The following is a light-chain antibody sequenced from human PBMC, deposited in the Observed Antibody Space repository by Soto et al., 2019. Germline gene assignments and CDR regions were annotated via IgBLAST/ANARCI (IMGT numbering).Light chain of an antibody. Sequence: DSQMTQSPSSLSSSVGARVTIPCRASQSISSYVNWYQQKPGKAPNLLIYTASTLQNGVPSRFSGSGSGTDFTLTNSNLQPEDVATYYCQQSCNTPPYTFGQGTTVEIK. V-gene: IGKV1-39*01. J-gene: IGKJ2*01. CDR2: TAS. CDR1: QSISSY. CDR3: QQSCNTPPYT.